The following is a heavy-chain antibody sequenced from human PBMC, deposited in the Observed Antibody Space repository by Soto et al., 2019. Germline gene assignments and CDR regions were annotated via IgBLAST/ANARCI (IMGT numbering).Heavy chain of an antibody. V-gene: IGHV3-30-3*01. CDR3: ARDQYDILTGPNY. D-gene: IGHD3-9*01. CDR1: GFTFSGYA. J-gene: IGHJ4*02. Sequence: QVQLVESGGGVVQPGRSLRLCYAASGFTFSGYAMHWVRQAPGKGLEWVAVISYDGSNKYYADSVKGRFTISRDNSKNTLYLQMNGLRPEDAAVYYCARDQYDILTGPNYWGQGTLVTVSS. CDR2: ISYDGSNK.